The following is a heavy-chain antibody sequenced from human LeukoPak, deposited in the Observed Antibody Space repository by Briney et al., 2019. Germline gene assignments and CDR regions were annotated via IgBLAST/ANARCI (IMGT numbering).Heavy chain of an antibody. J-gene: IGHJ5*02. D-gene: IGHD2-21*02. CDR2: IYYSGST. Sequence: SETLSLTCTVSGGSISSGGYYWSWIRQHPGKGLEWIGYIYYSGSTYYNPSLKSRVTISVDTSKNQFSLKLSSVTAADTAVYYCARGCQPLLTDPENWFDPWGQGTLVTVSS. CDR1: GGSISSGGYY. V-gene: IGHV4-31*03. CDR3: ARGCQPLLTDPENWFDP.